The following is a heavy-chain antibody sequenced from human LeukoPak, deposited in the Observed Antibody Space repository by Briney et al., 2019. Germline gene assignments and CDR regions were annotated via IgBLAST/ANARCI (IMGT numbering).Heavy chain of an antibody. J-gene: IGHJ4*02. D-gene: IGHD2-2*02. CDR3: ARAGYCSSTSCYTEY. V-gene: IGHV4-4*07. CDR1: GGSISSYY. CDR2: IYTSGST. Sequence: KASETLSLTCTVSGGSISSYYWSWIRQPAGKGLEWIGRIYTSGSTNYDPSLKSRVTMSVDTSKNQFSLKLSSVTAADTAVYYCARAGYCSSTSCYTEYWGQGTLVTVSS.